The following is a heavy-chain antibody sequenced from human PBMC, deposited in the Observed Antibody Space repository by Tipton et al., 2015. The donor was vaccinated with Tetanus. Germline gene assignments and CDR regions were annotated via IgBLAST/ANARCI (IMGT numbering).Heavy chain of an antibody. CDR2: IHPGESTT. D-gene: IGHD3-10*01. J-gene: IGHJ5*02. Sequence: QLVQSGVEVKKPGESLRISCQASGYSFSSYYIAWVRQMPGRGLEWMGFIHPGESTTTYSPSFQGRVTFSADTSINTAYLHWASLTDSDTASYYCARRRSNTKLFFWFDPWGQGTPVTVSS. CDR1: GYSFSSYY. V-gene: IGHV5-51*01. CDR3: ARRRSNTKLFFWFDP.